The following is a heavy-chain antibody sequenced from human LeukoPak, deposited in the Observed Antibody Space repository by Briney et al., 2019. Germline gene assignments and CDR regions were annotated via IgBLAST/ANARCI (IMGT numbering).Heavy chain of an antibody. J-gene: IGHJ4*02. Sequence: GGSLRLSCAASGFTFSSYAMSWVRQAPGKGLEWVSATSGSGGSTYYADSVKGRFTISRDNSKNTLYLQMNSLRAEDTAVYYCARSPLYSGYATFDYWGQGTLVTVSS. V-gene: IGHV3-23*01. CDR3: ARSPLYSGYATFDY. D-gene: IGHD5-12*01. CDR1: GFTFSSYA. CDR2: TSGSGGST.